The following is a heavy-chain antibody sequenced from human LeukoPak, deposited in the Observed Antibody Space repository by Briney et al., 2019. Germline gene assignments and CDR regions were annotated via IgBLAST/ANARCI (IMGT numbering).Heavy chain of an antibody. CDR1: GYTFTSYG. CDR3: ARAGGDIVVVPAAPFDY. CDR2: ISAYNGNT. J-gene: IGHJ4*02. D-gene: IGHD2-2*01. V-gene: IGHV1-18*01. Sequence: ASVKVSCKASGYTFTSYGISWVRQAPGQGLEWMGWISAYNGNTNHAQKLQGRVTMTTDTSTSTAYMELRSLRSDDTAVYYCARAGGDIVVVPAAPFDYWGQGTLVTVSS.